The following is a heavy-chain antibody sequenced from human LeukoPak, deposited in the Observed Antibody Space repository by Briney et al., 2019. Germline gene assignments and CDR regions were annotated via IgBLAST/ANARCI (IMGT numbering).Heavy chain of an antibody. Sequence: SQTLSLTCSVSGDSISNGDSYWSWIRQPAGKGLEWIGRIYTSGSASYNPSLKSRVTISLDTSKNQFSLKLSSVTAADTAVYFCARGSISVVIWGQGTLVTVSS. J-gene: IGHJ4*02. CDR1: GDSISNGDSY. CDR2: IYTSGSA. CDR3: ARGSISVVI. D-gene: IGHD6-6*01. V-gene: IGHV4-61*02.